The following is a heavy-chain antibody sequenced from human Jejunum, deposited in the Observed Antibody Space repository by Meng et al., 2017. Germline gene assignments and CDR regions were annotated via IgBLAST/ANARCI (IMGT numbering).Heavy chain of an antibody. D-gene: IGHD3-10*01. CDR3: AKPTITMSRGGRGRDV. CDR1: GFTFSSYS. V-gene: IGHV3-23*01. Sequence: GESLKISCAASGFTFSSYSMSWVRQAPGKRLQVVSTIAGNGGAPEYADSVKGRFTISRDNSKNTLYLQMGSLRDEDTAVYYCAKPTITMSRGGRGRDVWGQGTPVTVSS. J-gene: IGHJ6*02. CDR2: IAGNGGAP.